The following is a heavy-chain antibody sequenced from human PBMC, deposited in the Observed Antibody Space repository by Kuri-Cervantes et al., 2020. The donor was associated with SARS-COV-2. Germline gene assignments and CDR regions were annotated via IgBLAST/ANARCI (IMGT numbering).Heavy chain of an antibody. D-gene: IGHD1-1*01. Sequence: GGSLRLSCKASGYTFTTYGSTWVRQAPGQGLEWMGWISTYNANADYAPKLQGRVTITTDTSTSKAYMELRSLRSDDTAVYYCARRYKGARWFDSWGQGTLVTVSS. CDR2: ISTYNANA. V-gene: IGHV1-18*04. CDR3: ARRYKGARWFDS. J-gene: IGHJ5*01. CDR1: GYTFTTYG.